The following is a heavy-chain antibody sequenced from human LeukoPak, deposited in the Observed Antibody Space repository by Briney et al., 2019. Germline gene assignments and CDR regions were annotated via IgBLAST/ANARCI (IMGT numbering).Heavy chain of an antibody. Sequence: SETLSLTCTVSGGSISSYYWSWIRQPPGKGLEWIGYIYYSGSTNYNPSLKSRVTISVDTSENQFSLKLSSVTAADTAVYYCASEVWGSSWYVQNYWGQGTLVTVSS. V-gene: IGHV4-59*01. D-gene: IGHD6-13*01. CDR1: GGSISSYY. CDR3: ASEVWGSSWYVQNY. CDR2: IYYSGST. J-gene: IGHJ4*02.